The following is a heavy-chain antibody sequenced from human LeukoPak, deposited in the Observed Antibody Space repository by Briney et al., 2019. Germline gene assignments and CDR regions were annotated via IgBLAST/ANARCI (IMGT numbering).Heavy chain of an antibody. J-gene: IGHJ6*03. V-gene: IGHV1-8*01. CDR2: MNPNSGNT. Sequence: GASVKVSCKASGYTFTSYDINWVRQATGQGLEWMGWMNPNSGNTGYAQKFQGRVTMTRNTSISTAYMELSSLRSEDTAVYYCARDSDHPLSEGYSYGNYYYYMDVWGKGTTVTVS. D-gene: IGHD5-18*01. CDR1: GYTFTSYD. CDR3: ARDSDHPLSEGYSYGNYYYYMDV.